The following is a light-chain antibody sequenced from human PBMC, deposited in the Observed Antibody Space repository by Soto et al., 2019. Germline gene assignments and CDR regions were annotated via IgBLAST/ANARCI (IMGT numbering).Light chain of an antibody. CDR1: QSISSY. V-gene: IGKV1-39*01. CDR2: AAS. J-gene: IGKJ5*01. CDR3: LQRHSNPIN. Sequence: DIQMTQSPSSLSASVGDRVTITCRASQSISSYLNWYQQKPGKAPKLLIYAASSLQSGVPSRFRGSGSGTDFTLNISSLQPEDVASYCCLQRHSNPINFGQVTRPEIK.